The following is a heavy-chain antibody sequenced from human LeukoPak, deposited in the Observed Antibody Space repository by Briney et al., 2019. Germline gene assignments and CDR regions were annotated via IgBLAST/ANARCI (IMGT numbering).Heavy chain of an antibody. CDR2: ISYDGSDE. D-gene: IGHD3-3*01. V-gene: IGHV3-30*04. Sequence: GGSLRLSCVASGLAFISYSMHWVRQARGKGLEWVGVISYDGSDEYYTDSVKGRFTISRDNSKNTVYLQMNSLRADDTAVYYCARDFTPEWFDIHWGQGTLVTVS. J-gene: IGHJ4*02. CDR1: GLAFISYS. CDR3: ARDFTPEWFDIH.